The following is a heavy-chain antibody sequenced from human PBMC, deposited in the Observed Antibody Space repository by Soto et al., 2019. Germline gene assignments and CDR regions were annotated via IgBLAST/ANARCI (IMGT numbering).Heavy chain of an antibody. D-gene: IGHD1-1*01. CDR3: ASQTGTTGNCYCGMDV. CDR2: IIPIFGTA. V-gene: IGHV1-69*12. J-gene: IGHJ6*02. CDR1: GGTFSRYG. Sequence: QVQLVQSGAEVKKPGSSVKVSCKASGGTFSRYGISWVRQAPGQGLEWMGGIIPIFGTANYAQKFQGRVTITADESTSTAYMELSSLRSEDTAVYYCASQTGTTGNCYCGMDVWGQGTTVTVSS.